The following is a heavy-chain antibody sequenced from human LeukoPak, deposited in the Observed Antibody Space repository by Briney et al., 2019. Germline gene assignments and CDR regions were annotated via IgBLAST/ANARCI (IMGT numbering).Heavy chain of an antibody. Sequence: GESLRLSCAASGFTFSAYWMHWVRQAPGKGLVCVSRINSDGISTSYADSVKGRFTISRDNAKNTLYLQMNSLRAEDTAVYYCARTLYSSSWFDPWGQGTLVTVSS. CDR3: ARTLYSSSWFDP. CDR2: INSDGIST. V-gene: IGHV3-74*01. CDR1: GFTFSAYW. J-gene: IGHJ5*02. D-gene: IGHD6-13*01.